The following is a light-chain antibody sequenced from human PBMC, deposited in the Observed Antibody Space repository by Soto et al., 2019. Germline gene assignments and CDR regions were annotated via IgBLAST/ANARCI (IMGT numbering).Light chain of an antibody. J-gene: IGKJ4*01. CDR2: AAS. V-gene: IGKV1-27*01. CDR3: QKYNSAPLN. Sequence: DIQMTQSPSSLSASVGDRVTITCRASLPISNYLAWYQQKPGKIPNLLIYAASTMQAGVPSRFSGSGSGTDFNITISRLQTEDVAGYSCQKYNSAPLNFGGGTKVEIK. CDR1: LPISNY.